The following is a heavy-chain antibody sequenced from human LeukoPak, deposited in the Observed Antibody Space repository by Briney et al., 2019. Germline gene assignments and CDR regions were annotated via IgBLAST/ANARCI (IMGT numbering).Heavy chain of an antibody. J-gene: IGHJ6*02. CDR3: ARSLRGGYDFWSGFPPNNYYYGMDV. V-gene: IGHV1-69*13. D-gene: IGHD3-3*01. Sequence: SVKVSCKASGGTFSSYAISWVRQAPGQGLEWMGGIIPIFGTANYAQKFQGRVTITADESTSTAYMELSSLGSEDTAVYYCARSLRGGYDFWSGFPPNNYYYGMDVWGQGTTVTVPS. CDR2: IIPIFGTA. CDR1: GGTFSSYA.